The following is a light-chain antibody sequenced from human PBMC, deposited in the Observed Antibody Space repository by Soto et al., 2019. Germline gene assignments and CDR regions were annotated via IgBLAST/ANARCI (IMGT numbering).Light chain of an antibody. Sequence: EIVRTQSPATLSVSPGERATLSCRASQSVSSNLAWYQQKPCQAPRLLIYGASTRATGIPARFSGSGSGTEFTLTISSLQSEDFAVYYCQQYNNWPTITFGQGTRLEIK. J-gene: IGKJ5*01. V-gene: IGKV3-15*01. CDR1: QSVSSN. CDR2: GAS. CDR3: QQYNNWPTIT.